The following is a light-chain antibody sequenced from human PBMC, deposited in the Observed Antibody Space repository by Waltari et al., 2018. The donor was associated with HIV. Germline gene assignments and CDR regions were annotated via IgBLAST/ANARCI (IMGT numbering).Light chain of an antibody. CDR2: GAS. CDR1: QNVITN. V-gene: IGKV3-15*01. Sequence: EIVMTQSPATLSASPGERVTPSCTASQNVITNLAWYQQKPGQAPRLLIYGASTRATGIPPRFSGGGSGTEFTLTIGSLQSEDFTFYYCQQYNKWPRTFGQGTKVEVK. CDR3: QQYNKWPRT. J-gene: IGKJ1*01.